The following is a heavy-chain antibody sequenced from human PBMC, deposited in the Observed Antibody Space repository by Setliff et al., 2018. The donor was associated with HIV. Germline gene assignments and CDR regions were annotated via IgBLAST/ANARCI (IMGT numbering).Heavy chain of an antibody. CDR1: GYLFTGYY. V-gene: IGHV1-2*02. Sequence: WASVKVSCKASGYLFTGYYMHWVRQAPGQGLEWMGWINVNSGGTKYAQKFQGRVTMTRDTSISTAYIEVSSLRSDDTAVYYCAREGSPIYYFDYWSQGTLVTVSS. J-gene: IGHJ4*02. D-gene: IGHD3-10*01. CDR3: AREGSPIYYFDY. CDR2: INVNSGGT.